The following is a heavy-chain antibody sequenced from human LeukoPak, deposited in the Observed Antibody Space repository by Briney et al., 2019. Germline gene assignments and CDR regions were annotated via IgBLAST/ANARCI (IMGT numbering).Heavy chain of an antibody. Sequence: ASVKVSCKASGYTFSTYSISWVRQAPGQGLEWMGWISDYTGHTNYAQNLQGRVTMTTDTSTSTAYMELSILRSDDTAVYYCASRPASDYNWFDPWGQGTLVTVSS. CDR3: ASRPASDYNWFDP. D-gene: IGHD2-21*02. CDR1: GYTFSTYS. CDR2: ISDYTGHT. J-gene: IGHJ5*02. V-gene: IGHV1-18*01.